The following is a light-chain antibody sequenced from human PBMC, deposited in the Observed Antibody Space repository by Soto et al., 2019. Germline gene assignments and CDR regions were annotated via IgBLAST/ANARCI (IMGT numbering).Light chain of an antibody. Sequence: QMTQSPSYVSASVGDRFSRTCRASQDIGDWLDWYQQKKGKAPKXXIYAASSLQSGVPSRFSGSGYGTDFNLTISSLQTEDFATYYCQQSYSTPRTFGQGTKVDIK. CDR3: QQSYSTPRT. J-gene: IGKJ1*01. CDR2: AAS. CDR1: QDIGDW. V-gene: IGKV1-39*01.